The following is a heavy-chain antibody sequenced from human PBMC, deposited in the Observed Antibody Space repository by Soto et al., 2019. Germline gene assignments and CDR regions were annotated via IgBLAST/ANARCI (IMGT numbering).Heavy chain of an antibody. Sequence: PGGSLRLSCAASGHTFKDYYMSWIRQAPGKGLEWISYIDTSSTKIYYADSVKGRFTISRDNAKNSLYLEMNSLRDEDTAVYYCASHYDMWSGYLSPVDYWGQGTLVTVSS. CDR2: IDTSSTKI. CDR1: GHTFKDYY. CDR3: ASHYDMWSGYLSPVDY. V-gene: IGHV3-11*01. D-gene: IGHD3-3*01. J-gene: IGHJ4*02.